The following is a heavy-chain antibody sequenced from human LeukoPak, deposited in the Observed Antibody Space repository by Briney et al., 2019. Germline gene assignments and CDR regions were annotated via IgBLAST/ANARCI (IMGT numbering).Heavy chain of an antibody. D-gene: IGHD5-24*01. V-gene: IGHV3-23*01. J-gene: IGHJ4*02. CDR2: ISGSGGST. Sequence: PGGSLRLSCAASGFTFSSYGMSWVRQAPGKGLEWVSAISGSGGSTYYADSVKGRFTISRDNSKNTLYLQMNSLRAEDTAVYYCANANVRDEASGWGQGTLVTVSS. CDR1: GFTFSSYG. CDR3: ANANVRDEASG.